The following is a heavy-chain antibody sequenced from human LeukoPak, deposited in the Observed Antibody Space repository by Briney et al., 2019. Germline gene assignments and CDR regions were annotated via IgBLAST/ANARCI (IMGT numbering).Heavy chain of an antibody. Sequence: GGSLRLSCAASGFTFSSYWMNWVRQAPGKGLEWVANIKKDGSERYYVDSVKGRFTISRDNTKKSLYLQMNTLRAEDTAVYYCARDLAGPPQEAFDIWGQGTMVTISS. J-gene: IGHJ3*02. CDR2: IKKDGSER. V-gene: IGHV3-7*01. CDR1: GFTFSSYW. CDR3: ARDLAGPPQEAFDI.